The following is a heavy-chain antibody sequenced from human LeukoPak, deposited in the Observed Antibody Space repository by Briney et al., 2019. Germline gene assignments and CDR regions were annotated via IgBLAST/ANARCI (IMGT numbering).Heavy chain of an antibody. CDR1: GYNFASFG. Sequence: GASVKVSCRASGYNFASFGISWVRKAPGQGPEWLGWVGGHDGSTHYAQSVQGRVTMTADTSTSTAYMVMRSLRADDTAVYYCARVGRGCITINCYWEDWFDPWGQGTLVFVTS. CDR2: VGGHDGST. D-gene: IGHD2-2*01. CDR3: ARVGRGCITINCYWEDWFDP. J-gene: IGHJ5*02. V-gene: IGHV1-18*01.